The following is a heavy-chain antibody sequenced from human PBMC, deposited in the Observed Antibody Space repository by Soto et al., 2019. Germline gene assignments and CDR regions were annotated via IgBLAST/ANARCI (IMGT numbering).Heavy chain of an antibody. D-gene: IGHD3-22*01. CDR1: GYTFTSYY. CDR3: ARVYYYDSSGYIPFDY. V-gene: IGHV1-46*03. J-gene: IGHJ4*02. Sequence: ASVKVSCKASGYTFTSYYMHWVRQAPGQGLEWMGIINPSGGSTSYAQKLQGRVTMTRDTSTSTVYMELSSLRSEDTAVYYCARVYYYDSSGYIPFDYWGQGNLVTFSS. CDR2: INPSGGST.